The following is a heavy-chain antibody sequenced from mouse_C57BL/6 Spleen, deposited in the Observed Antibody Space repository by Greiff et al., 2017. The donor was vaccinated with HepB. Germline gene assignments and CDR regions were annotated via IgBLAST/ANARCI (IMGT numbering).Heavy chain of an antibody. Sequence: VQLQQSGAELVRPGASVTLSCKASGYTFTDYEMHWVKQTPVHGLEWIGAIDPETGGTAYNQKFKGKAILTADKSSSTAYMELRSLTSEDSAVYYCTPITGTGFAYWGQGTLVTVSA. V-gene: IGHV1-15*01. CDR2: IDPETGGT. CDR1: GYTFTDYE. CDR3: TPITGTGFAY. J-gene: IGHJ3*01. D-gene: IGHD4-1*01.